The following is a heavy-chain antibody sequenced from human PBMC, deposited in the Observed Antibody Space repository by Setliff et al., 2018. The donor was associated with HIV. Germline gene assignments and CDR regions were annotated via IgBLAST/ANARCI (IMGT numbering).Heavy chain of an antibody. CDR2: IYYSGST. V-gene: IGHV4-59*01. Sequence: SETLSLTCNVSGGSISGYYWSWVRQPLGKGLEWIGYIYYSGSTNYNPSLRSRVTISVDTSKNQVSLRLTSVTSADTALYYCARESQQYYDILTGFNYYYGMDVWGRGITVTVSS. CDR1: GGSISGYY. J-gene: IGHJ6*02. D-gene: IGHD3-9*01. CDR3: ARESQQYYDILTGFNYYYGMDV.